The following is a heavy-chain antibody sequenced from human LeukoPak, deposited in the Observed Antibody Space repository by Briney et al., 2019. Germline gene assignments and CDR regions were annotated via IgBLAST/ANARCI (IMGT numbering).Heavy chain of an antibody. CDR2: MNPNTGNT. CDR3: ARNPIAAASPDY. Sequence: ASVKVSCKASGFPFTRYDINWVRQTSAQGLEWMGRMNPNTGNTGYAQKFQGRVTMTRDTSTSTAYMELRDLRSEDTAVYYCARNPIAAASPDYWGQGTLVTVSS. V-gene: IGHV1-8*01. CDR1: GFPFTRYD. J-gene: IGHJ4*02. D-gene: IGHD6-13*01.